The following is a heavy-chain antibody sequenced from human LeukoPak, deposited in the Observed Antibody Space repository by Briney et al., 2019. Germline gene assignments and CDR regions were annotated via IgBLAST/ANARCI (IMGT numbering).Heavy chain of an antibody. CDR3: ARKQGYDFWSGYFDY. CDR2: IIPIFGTA. V-gene: IGHV1-69*13. D-gene: IGHD3-3*01. CDR1: GGTFSSYA. J-gene: IGHJ4*02. Sequence: ASVKVSGKASGGTFSSYAISWVRQAPGQGLEWMGGIIPIFGTANYAQKFQGRVTISADESTSTAYMELSSLRSEDTAVYYCARKQGYDFWSGYFDYWGQGTLVTVSS.